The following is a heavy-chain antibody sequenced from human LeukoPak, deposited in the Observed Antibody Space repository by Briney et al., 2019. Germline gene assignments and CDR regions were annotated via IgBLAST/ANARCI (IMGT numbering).Heavy chain of an antibody. Sequence: PSETLSLTCTVSGGSISGYYWTWIRQPPGKGLVWIGYIYYTGSTKYNPSLQSRVTISVDTSKNQFSLKLSSVTGADTAVHYCARGLYNSGWSGGYFDYWGQGILVTVSS. D-gene: IGHD6-19*01. V-gene: IGHV4-59*01. CDR1: GGSISGYY. CDR3: ARGLYNSGWSGGYFDY. J-gene: IGHJ4*02. CDR2: IYYTGST.